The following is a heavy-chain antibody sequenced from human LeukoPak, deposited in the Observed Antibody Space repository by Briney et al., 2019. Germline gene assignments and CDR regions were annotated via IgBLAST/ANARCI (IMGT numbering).Heavy chain of an antibody. CDR2: ISGSGGST. J-gene: IGHJ4*02. D-gene: IGHD3-22*01. CDR1: GLTFSSYA. CDR3: AISPGRTMIVVRDSYFDY. V-gene: IGHV3-23*01. Sequence: PGGSLRLSCAASGLTFSSYAMSWVRQAPGKGLEWVSAISGSGGSTYYADSVKGRFTISRDNSKNTLYLQMNSLRAEDTAVYYCAISPGRTMIVVRDSYFDYWGQGTLVTVSS.